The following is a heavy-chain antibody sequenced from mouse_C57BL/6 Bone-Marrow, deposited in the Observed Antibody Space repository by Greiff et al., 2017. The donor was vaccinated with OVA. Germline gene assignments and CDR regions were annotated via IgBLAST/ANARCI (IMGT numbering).Heavy chain of an antibody. J-gene: IGHJ2*01. CDR1: GYTFTSYG. CDR3: ARDYGTTVVEGY. V-gene: IGHV1-81*01. Sequence: QVQLQQSGAELARPGASVKLSCKASGYTFTSYGISWVKQRTGQGLEWIGEIYPRSGNTYYNEKFKGKATLTADKSSSTAYMELRSLTSEDSAVYFCARDYGTTVVEGYWGQGTTRTVSS. D-gene: IGHD1-1*01. CDR2: IYPRSGNT.